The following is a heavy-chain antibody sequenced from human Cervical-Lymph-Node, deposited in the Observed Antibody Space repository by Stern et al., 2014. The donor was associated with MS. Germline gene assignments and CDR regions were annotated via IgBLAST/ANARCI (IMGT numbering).Heavy chain of an antibody. CDR1: GYSFISHA. Sequence: QVQLMQSGAEVKDPGASVKVSCKASGYSFISHAMHLVRQAPGPTFEWMGWIHGDKGNTKDSQKLQGRVTITRDKTTSTAYMELSSLTSEDTAVYYCARAGYCSPSTCSDAFDIWGQGTMVTVSS. V-gene: IGHV1-3*01. CDR3: ARAGYCSPSTCSDAFDI. J-gene: IGHJ3*02. D-gene: IGHD2-15*01. CDR2: IHGDKGNT.